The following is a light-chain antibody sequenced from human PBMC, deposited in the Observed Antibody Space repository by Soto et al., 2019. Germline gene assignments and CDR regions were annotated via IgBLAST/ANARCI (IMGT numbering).Light chain of an antibody. Sequence: ETVLTQSPGTLSLSPGERATLSCRASQTVSNRYVAWYQHRSGQAPRVLVHAASSRANGIPDRFSGSGSGTEFFLTISRLEPEDFAVYYCQEGTYWPAFGGGTKVEIK. V-gene: IGKV3D-20*02. CDR1: QTVSNRY. J-gene: IGKJ4*01. CDR3: QEGTYWPA. CDR2: AAS.